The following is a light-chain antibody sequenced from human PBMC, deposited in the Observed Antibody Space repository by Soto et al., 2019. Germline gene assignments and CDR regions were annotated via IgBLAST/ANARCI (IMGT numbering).Light chain of an antibody. J-gene: IGLJ2*01. V-gene: IGLV1-40*01. CDR3: RSYKSSRIVLV. CDR2: GNS. Sequence: QSVLTQPPSVSGAPGQRVTISCTGSSSNIGACYDVPWYHQLPGKAPKLLIYGNSNRPSGVPDRFSGSKSGTTASLPITGLRGEDEADYYCRSYKSSRIVLVFGGGTKLTVL. CDR1: SSNIGACYD.